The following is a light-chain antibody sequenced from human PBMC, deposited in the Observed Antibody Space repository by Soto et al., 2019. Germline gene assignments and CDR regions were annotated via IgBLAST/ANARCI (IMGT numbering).Light chain of an antibody. CDR3: QQHSNRFT. J-gene: IGKJ5*01. CDR2: DAS. V-gene: IGKV3-11*01. Sequence: EIVLTQSPATLSLSPGERVTISCRASQSVSSYLAWYQQKPGQAPRLLIYDASNRATGIPARFSGSGSGTDFTLIISSLEPEDFAVYYRQQHSNRFTFGQGTRLEIK. CDR1: QSVSSY.